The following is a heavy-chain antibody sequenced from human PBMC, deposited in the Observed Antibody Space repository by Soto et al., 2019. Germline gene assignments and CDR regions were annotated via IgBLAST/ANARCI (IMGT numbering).Heavy chain of an antibody. V-gene: IGHV4-4*02. CDR2: AHHSGRT. Sequence: SETLSLTCTVSGDSMSSSNWWNWVRQPPGKGLEWIGEAHHSGRTNYNPSLKSRVTISVDRSQNRFSLKLGSVTAADTAVYYCARSEATALDYWGQGTLVT. CDR1: GDSMSSSNW. CDR3: ARSEATALDY. J-gene: IGHJ4*02.